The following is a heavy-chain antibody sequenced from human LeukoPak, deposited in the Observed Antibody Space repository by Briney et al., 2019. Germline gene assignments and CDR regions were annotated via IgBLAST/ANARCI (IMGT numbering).Heavy chain of an antibody. Sequence: PGGSLRLSCAASGFTFSSYGMHWVRQAPGKGLEWVAFIRYDGSNKYYADSVKGRFTISRDNSKNTLYLQMNSLGAEDTAVYYCAKIQNYYGSGSLHDYWGQGTLVTVSS. D-gene: IGHD3-10*01. CDR1: GFTFSSYG. CDR2: IRYDGSNK. V-gene: IGHV3-30*02. J-gene: IGHJ4*02. CDR3: AKIQNYYGSGSLHDY.